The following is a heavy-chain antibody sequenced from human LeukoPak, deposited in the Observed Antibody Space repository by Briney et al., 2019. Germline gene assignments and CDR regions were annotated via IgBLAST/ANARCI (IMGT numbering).Heavy chain of an antibody. V-gene: IGHV4-59*08. J-gene: IGHJ4*02. D-gene: IGHD3-16*02. CDR2: IHYSGST. CDR3: AISASFFDY. CDR1: GGSISGYY. Sequence: SETLSLTCTVSGGSISGYYWSWLRQPPGKGLEGIGYIHYSGSTNYNPSLKSRGTISLDTANKHFFLTLSSVTAADTAVYYSAISASFFDYCGQGTLVTVSS.